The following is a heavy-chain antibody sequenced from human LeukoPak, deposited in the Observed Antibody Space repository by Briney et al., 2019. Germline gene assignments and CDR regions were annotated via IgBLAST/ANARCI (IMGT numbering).Heavy chain of an antibody. CDR1: GHTFSRSY. CDR3: AKDNSVGDIAWWFDP. Sequence: GASVKVSCKASGHTFSRSYMHWVRQAPGQGLEWMGVINPSGTWTSYAQKFRGRITMTRAMSTSTDYMELRSLGFEDTAVYYCAKDNSVGDIAWWFDPWGQGTLVTVSS. J-gene: IGHJ5*02. D-gene: IGHD1-26*01. V-gene: IGHV1-46*01. CDR2: INPSGTWT.